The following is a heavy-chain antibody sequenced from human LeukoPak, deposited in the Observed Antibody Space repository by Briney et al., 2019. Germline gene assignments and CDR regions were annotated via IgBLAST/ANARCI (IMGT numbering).Heavy chain of an antibody. V-gene: IGHV4-34*01. D-gene: IGHD2-2*01. CDR3: ARRYQLPPSYYYGMDV. Sequence: SETLSLTCAVYGGSFSGYYWSWIRQPPGKGLEWVGEINHSGSTNYNPSLKSRVTISVDTSKNQFSLKLNSVTAADTAVYYCARRYQLPPSYYYGMDVWGKGTTVTVSS. CDR1: GGSFSGYY. CDR2: INHSGST. J-gene: IGHJ6*04.